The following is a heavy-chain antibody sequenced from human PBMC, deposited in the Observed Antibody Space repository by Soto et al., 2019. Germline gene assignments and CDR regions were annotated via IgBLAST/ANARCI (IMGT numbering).Heavy chain of an antibody. CDR1: GFICSSYD. J-gene: IGHJ3*02. Sequence: PVGSLRLSCAASGFICSSYDMSWVRQAPGKGLEWVSTILVDGRTFYVDSVEGRFTISRDSSQNTVYPQMNSLTAGDTALYYCAKATATGGGAFDICGQGTMVT. CDR2: ILVDGRT. CDR3: AKATATGGGAFDI. D-gene: IGHD2-8*02. V-gene: IGHV3-23*01.